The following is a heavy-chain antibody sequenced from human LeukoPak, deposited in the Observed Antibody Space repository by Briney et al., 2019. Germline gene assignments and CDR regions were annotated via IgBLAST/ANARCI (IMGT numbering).Heavy chain of an antibody. Sequence: ASVKVSCKASGGTFSSYAISWVRQAPGQGLEWMGGIIPIFGTANYAQKFQGRVTITADESTSTAYMELSSLRSEDTAVYYCARDSSVRGAIDYWGQGTLVTVSS. CDR3: ARDSSVRGAIDY. V-gene: IGHV1-69*13. CDR2: IIPIFGTA. J-gene: IGHJ4*02. CDR1: GGTFSSYA. D-gene: IGHD3-10*01.